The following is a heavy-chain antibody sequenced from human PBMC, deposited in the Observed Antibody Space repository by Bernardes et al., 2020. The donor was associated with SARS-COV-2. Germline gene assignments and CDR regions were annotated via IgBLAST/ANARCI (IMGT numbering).Heavy chain of an antibody. V-gene: IGHV1-18*04. Sequence: ASVKVSCKASRYTFTSHGISWVRQAPGQGLEWMGWISGYNGNRKYAQRLQDRLRLTTDTSTSTAYMELRSLRSDDTAVYYCARIYSTSSFDFDYWGQGTLVTVSS. CDR2: ISGYNGNR. D-gene: IGHD6-6*01. CDR1: RYTFTSHG. CDR3: ARIYSTSSFDFDY. J-gene: IGHJ4*02.